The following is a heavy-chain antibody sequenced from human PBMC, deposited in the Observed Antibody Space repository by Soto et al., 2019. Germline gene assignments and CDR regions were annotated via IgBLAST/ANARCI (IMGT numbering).Heavy chain of an antibody. CDR3: ARVGYCTNGVCARSFDL. V-gene: IGHV3-64*01. CDR2: ISSNGVAT. Sequence: EVQLVESGGGLVQPGGSLRLSCEASGFTFSFYAMHWVRQAPGKGLEYVSDISSNGVATYHANSVKGRFTISRDNSQNTLYLQLGSLRGEDMAVYYCARVGYCTNGVCARSFDLWGQGTLVTVSS. CDR1: GFTFSFYA. J-gene: IGHJ3*01. D-gene: IGHD2-8*01.